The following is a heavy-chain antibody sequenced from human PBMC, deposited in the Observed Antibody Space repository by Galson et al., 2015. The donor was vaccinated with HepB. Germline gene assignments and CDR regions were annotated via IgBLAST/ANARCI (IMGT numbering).Heavy chain of an antibody. Sequence: CAISGDSVSNNSPAWNWIRQSPSRGLEWLGRTYYRSKWYIDYAESVKSRITINRDTSKNQFSLQLNSVTPEDTAVYYCAKKYYDYVWGSYRQDDDAFDIWGQGTMVTVSS. CDR2: TYYRSKWYI. D-gene: IGHD3-16*02. CDR3: AKKYYDYVWGSYRQDDDAFDI. CDR1: GDSVSNNSPA. J-gene: IGHJ3*02. V-gene: IGHV6-1*01.